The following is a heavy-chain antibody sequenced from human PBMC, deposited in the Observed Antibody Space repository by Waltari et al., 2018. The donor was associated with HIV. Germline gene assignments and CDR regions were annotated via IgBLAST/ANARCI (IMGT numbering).Heavy chain of an antibody. CDR2: INPGNSDT. D-gene: IGHD3-9*01. CDR3: VVGPHYFDGPEGRGRLDYFQN. J-gene: IGHJ1*01. Sequence: EVHLVQSRKATKKPGESPKISCKGSRYKFHTYWTGWVRHNPGKGLEWMGIINPGNSDTRYSLSSQGQVTISADTSVTTAYLHWRSLKASDTAKYYCVVGPHYFDGPEGRGRLDYFQNWGQGTLVTVSS. V-gene: IGHV5-51*01. CDR1: RYKFHTYW.